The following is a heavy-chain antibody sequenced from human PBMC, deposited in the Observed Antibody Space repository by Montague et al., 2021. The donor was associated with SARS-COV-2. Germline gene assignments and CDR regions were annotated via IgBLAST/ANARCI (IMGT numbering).Heavy chain of an antibody. CDR1: GDSVSSNSGA. D-gene: IGHD6-19*01. J-gene: IGHJ5*02. Sequence: CAISGDSVSSNSGAWNWIRLSPSRGLEWLGRTYYRSKWYVDYAGSVRSRITINPDTSKNQFSLQMSSVTPDDTAGYYCARSKLLRSGYSSGWYGPGWFDPWGQGTPVTVSS. V-gene: IGHV6-1*01. CDR2: TYYRSKWYV. CDR3: ARSKLLRSGYSSGWYGPGWFDP.